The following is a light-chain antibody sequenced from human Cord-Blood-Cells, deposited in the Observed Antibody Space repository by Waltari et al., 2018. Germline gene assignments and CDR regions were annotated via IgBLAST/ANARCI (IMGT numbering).Light chain of an antibody. CDR3: YSAADNNRGV. CDR2: KDR. Sequence: SYELTQPSSVSVSPGQTARITCSGDVLAKKYARWFQQKPGQAPVLVIEKDRERPSGIPERVSGSSSGTTVTLTISGAQVEDEADYYCYSAADNNRGVFGGGTKLTVL. V-gene: IGLV3-27*01. J-gene: IGLJ3*02. CDR1: VLAKKY.